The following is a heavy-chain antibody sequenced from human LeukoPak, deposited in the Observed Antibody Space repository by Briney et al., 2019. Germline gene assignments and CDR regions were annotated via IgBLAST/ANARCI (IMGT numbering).Heavy chain of an antibody. D-gene: IGHD5-12*01. V-gene: IGHV3-30*01. J-gene: IGHJ4*02. CDR3: ARVGRMWQPLGYYFDY. CDR2: ISYDGSNR. Sequence: PGGSLRVSCAASGFSFSSYSVHWVRQAPGKGLEWVALISYDGSNRYYSDSVKGRSTISRDNSKSTLYLQLNSLRVEDTAVYYCARVGRMWQPLGYYFDYWGQGTLVTVSS. CDR1: GFSFSSYS.